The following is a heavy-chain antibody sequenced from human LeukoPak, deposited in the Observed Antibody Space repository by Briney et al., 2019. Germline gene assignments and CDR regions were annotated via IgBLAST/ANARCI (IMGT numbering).Heavy chain of an antibody. CDR2: INHSGST. CDR3: ARGVYYDFWSGYRVGRGSEYFQH. J-gene: IGHJ1*01. CDR1: GGSFSGYY. Sequence: SETLSLTCAVYGGSFSGYYWSWIRQPPGKGLEWIGEINHSGSTNYNPSLKSRVTISVDTSKNQFSLKLSSVTAADTAVYYCARGVYYDFWSGYRVGRGSEYFQHWGQGTLVTVSP. V-gene: IGHV4-34*01. D-gene: IGHD3-3*01.